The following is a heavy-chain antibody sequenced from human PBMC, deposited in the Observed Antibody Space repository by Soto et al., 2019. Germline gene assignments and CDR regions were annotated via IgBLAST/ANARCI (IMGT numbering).Heavy chain of an antibody. D-gene: IGHD2-2*01. CDR3: VKDGGYCSSSTCYAPRNHYFDS. J-gene: IGHJ4*02. V-gene: IGHV3-7*03. Sequence: GRSLRLSCEASGFTFSDYWMSWVRQAPGKGPEWVANIKFDGSVKQYVDSVRGRFSITRDNSRNSLFLQMNSLRAGDTAIYYCVKDGGYCSSSTCYAPRNHYFDSWGQGTLVTVSS. CDR1: GFTFSDYW. CDR2: IKFDGSVK.